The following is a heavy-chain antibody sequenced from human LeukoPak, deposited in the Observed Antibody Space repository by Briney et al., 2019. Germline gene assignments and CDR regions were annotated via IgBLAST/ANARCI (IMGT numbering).Heavy chain of an antibody. J-gene: IGHJ6*03. D-gene: IGHD1-1*01. CDR2: ISSGSSAI. CDR1: GFTFSSYS. Sequence: GGSLRLSCAASGFTFSSYSMNWVRQAPGKGLEWVSYISSGSSAIYYADSVKGRFTISRDNAKNSLYLQMNSLRAEDTAVYYCAGERRFTDYRDVWGKGPTVTVSS. V-gene: IGHV3-48*01. CDR3: AGERRFTDYRDV.